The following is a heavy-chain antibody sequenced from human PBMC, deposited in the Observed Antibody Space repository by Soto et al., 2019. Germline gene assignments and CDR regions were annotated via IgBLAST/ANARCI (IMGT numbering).Heavy chain of an antibody. V-gene: IGHV1-8*01. J-gene: IGHJ5*02. CDR3: ARGVSVYGLGS. Sequence: QVQLVQSGAEVKKPGASVKVSCKASGYIFTSYDIHWVRQATGQGLEWMGWMNPNRGNTDHAQKFQGRVTMTRNTSISSAYMELTTLISEDTAVYFCARGVSVYGLGSWGQGTLVIVSS. D-gene: IGHD3-10*01. CDR1: GYIFTSYD. CDR2: MNPNRGNT.